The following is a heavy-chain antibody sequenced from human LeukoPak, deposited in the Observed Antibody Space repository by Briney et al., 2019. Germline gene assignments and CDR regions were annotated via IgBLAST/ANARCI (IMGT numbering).Heavy chain of an antibody. D-gene: IGHD6-13*01. J-gene: IGHJ4*02. CDR1: GFTFSSYA. V-gene: IGHV3-23*01. CDR3: AKDPRSKAATGTADY. Sequence: GSLILSCAASGFTFSSYAMSWVRQAPGKGLEWVSAISGSGGSTDYADSVKGRFIIPRDNSKNTLSLQMNSLRVEDTAIYYCAKDPRSKAATGTADYWGQGTLVTVSS. CDR2: ISGSGGST.